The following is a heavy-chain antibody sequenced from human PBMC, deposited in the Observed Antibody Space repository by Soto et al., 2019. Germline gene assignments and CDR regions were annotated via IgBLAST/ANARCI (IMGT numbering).Heavy chain of an antibody. CDR2: IKEDGSEK. V-gene: IGHV3-7*05. D-gene: IGHD1-26*01. J-gene: IGHJ4*02. CDR1: GFIFINFW. Sequence: EVQLVESGGGLVQPGGSLRRSCAASGFIFINFWMSWVRQAPGKGLEWVANIKEDGSEKYHVDSVKGRFTISRDNVKNLMSLQMDSLRAEDTAVYKCVRGGCPSFDYCGQGTLVTVSS. CDR3: VRGGCPSFDY.